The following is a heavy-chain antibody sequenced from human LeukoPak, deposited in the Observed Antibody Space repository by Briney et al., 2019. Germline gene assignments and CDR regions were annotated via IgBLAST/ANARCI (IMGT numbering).Heavy chain of an antibody. CDR2: IYSGGST. J-gene: IGHJ6*02. D-gene: IGHD2-15*01. CDR1: GVTVSSNY. Sequence: GGSLRLSCAASGVTVSSNYMSWVRQAQGTGRDLVSVIYSGGSTYYADSVKGRFTISIDNSKNTLYLQMISLRAEDTAVYDCAKDARLYCSGGSCYGMDVWGQGTTVTVSS. V-gene: IGHV3-53*01. CDR3: AKDARLYCSGGSCYGMDV.